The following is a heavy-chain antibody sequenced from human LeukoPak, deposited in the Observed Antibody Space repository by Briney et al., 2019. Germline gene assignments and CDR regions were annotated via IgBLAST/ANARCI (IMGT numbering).Heavy chain of an antibody. CDR2: ISSSSSYI. J-gene: IGHJ3*02. CDR3: ARGSTQDSSWPLQAAFDI. CDR1: GFTFSSYS. Sequence: GGSLRLSCAASGFTFSSYSMNWVRQAPGKGLEWVSSISSSSSYIYYADSVKGRFTISRDNAKNSLYLQMNSLRAEDTAVYYCARGSTQDSSWPLQAAFDIWGQGTMVTVSS. D-gene: IGHD6-13*01. V-gene: IGHV3-21*01.